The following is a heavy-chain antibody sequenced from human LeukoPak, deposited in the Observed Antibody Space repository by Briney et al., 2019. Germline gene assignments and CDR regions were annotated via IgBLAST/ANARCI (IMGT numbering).Heavy chain of an antibody. J-gene: IGHJ4*02. Sequence: NPSETLSLTCTVSGGSISSYYWSWIRQPPGKGLEWIGYIYYSGSTNYNPSLKSRVTISVDTSKNQFSLKLSSVTAADTAVYYCARGIPLNYDILGDDYWGQGTLVTVSS. CDR3: ARGIPLNYDILGDDY. V-gene: IGHV4-59*01. CDR1: GGSISSYY. D-gene: IGHD3-9*01. CDR2: IYYSGST.